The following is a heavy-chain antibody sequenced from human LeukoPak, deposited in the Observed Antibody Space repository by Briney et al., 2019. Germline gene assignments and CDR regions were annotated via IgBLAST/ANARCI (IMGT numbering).Heavy chain of an antibody. V-gene: IGHV4-39*07. CDR1: GGSISSSSYY. D-gene: IGHD3-22*01. J-gene: IGHJ6*02. CDR2: IYYSGST. CDR3: ARNYYDSSVSGMDV. Sequence: SETLSLTCTVSGGSISSSSYYWGWIRQPPGKGLEWIGSIYYSGSTYYNPSLKSRVTISVDTSKNQFSLKLSSVTAADTAVYYCARNYYDSSVSGMDVWGQGTTVTVSS.